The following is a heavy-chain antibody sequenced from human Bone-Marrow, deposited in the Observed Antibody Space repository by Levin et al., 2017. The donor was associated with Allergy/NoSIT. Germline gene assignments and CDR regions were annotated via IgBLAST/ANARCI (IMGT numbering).Heavy chain of an antibody. D-gene: IGHD5-24*01. CDR1: GFTFLSYT. CDR3: ARGLRGMATITGVHS. V-gene: IGHV3-21*01. Sequence: PGGSQRLSCAASGFTFLSYTMAWVRQAPGKGLEWVSSISSSSRHIYYADSLKGRFTISRDNAKNSLYLQMSSLRVEDTAVYYCARGLRGMATITGVHSWGQGTLVTVSS. J-gene: IGHJ4*02. CDR2: ISSSSRHI.